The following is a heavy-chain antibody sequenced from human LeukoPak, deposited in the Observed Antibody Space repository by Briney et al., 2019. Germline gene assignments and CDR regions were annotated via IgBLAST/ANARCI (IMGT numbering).Heavy chain of an antibody. V-gene: IGHV1-69*04. J-gene: IGHJ4*02. CDR1: GGTFSSYT. CDR2: IIPILGIA. Sequence: GSSVKVSCKASGGTFSSYTISWVRQAPGQGLEWMGRIIPILGIANYAQKFQGRVTITADKSTSTAYMELSSLRSEDTAVYYCARDSGDGLTAYFDYWGQGTLVTVSS. D-gene: IGHD2-15*01. CDR3: ARDSGDGLTAYFDY.